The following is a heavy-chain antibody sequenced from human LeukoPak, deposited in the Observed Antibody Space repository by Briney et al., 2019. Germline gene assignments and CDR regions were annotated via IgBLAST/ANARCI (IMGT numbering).Heavy chain of an antibody. V-gene: IGHV4-39*07. CDR1: GGSISSSSYY. J-gene: IGHJ6*03. D-gene: IGHD2-2*01. CDR2: IYYSGST. CDR3: ARGMGYCSSTSCYYMDV. Sequence: SETLSLTCTVSGGSISSSSYYWGWIRQPPGKGLEWIGSIYYSGSTYYNPSLKSRVTISVDTSKNQFSLKLSSVTAADTAVYYCARGMGYCSSTSCYYMDVWGKGTTVTVSS.